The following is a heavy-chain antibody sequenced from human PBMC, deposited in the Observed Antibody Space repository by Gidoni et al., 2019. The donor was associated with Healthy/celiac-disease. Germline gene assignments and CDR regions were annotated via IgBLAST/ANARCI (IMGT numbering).Heavy chain of an antibody. D-gene: IGHD6-19*01. CDR3: ATSSGWFDY. CDR1: GFTFSSYG. V-gene: IGHV3-33*01. CDR2: IWYDGSNK. J-gene: IGHJ4*02. Sequence: QVQLVESGGGVVQPGRSLRLSCPASGFTFSSYGMKWVRQAPGKGLEWVAVIWYDGSNKYYADSVEGRFTISRENSKNTLYLEMNSLRAEDTAVYYCATSSGWFDYWGQGTLVTVSS.